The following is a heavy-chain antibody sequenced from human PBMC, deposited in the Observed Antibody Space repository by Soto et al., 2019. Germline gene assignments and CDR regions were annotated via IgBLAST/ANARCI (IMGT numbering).Heavy chain of an antibody. D-gene: IGHD2-15*01. CDR3: ARARGARYFDY. V-gene: IGHV4-59*08. J-gene: IGHJ4*02. Sequence: SETLSLTCTVSGGSISSYYWSWIRQTPGKGLEWIGHIFYTGITKYNSSLKSRVTISVDTSKNQFSLKLSSVTAADTAVYYCARARGARYFDYWGQGTLVTVS. CDR1: GGSISSYY. CDR2: IFYTGIT.